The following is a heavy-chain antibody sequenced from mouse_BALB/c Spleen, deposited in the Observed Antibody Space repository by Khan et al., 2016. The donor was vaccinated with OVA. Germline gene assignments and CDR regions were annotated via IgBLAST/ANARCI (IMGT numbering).Heavy chain of an antibody. CDR2: IWSAGST. V-gene: IGHV2-2*02. J-gene: IGHJ3*01. CDR3: ARMGNDYGRGALFAY. D-gene: IGHD2-4*01. CDR1: GFSLNNYS. Sequence: QVQLKESGPGLVQPSQSLSITCTVSGFSLNNYSIHWVRQSPGKGLEWLGVIWSAGSTDYNAAFISRLTINKDNSRSPVFFKMNSLQPNDQAIYVCARMGNDYGRGALFAYWGQGTLVTVSA.